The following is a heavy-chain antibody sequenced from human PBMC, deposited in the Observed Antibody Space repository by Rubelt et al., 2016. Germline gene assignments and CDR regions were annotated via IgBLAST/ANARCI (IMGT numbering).Heavy chain of an antibody. CDR3: ARHPGDIVVVPAAHFDY. V-gene: IGHV3-30*03. Sequence: SLRLSCAASGFTFSTYAMGWVRQAPGKGLEWVAVISSDGSNSYYADSVKGRFTISRDNAKNSLYLQMNSLRAEDTAVYYCARHPGDIVVVPAAHFDYWGQGTLVTVSS. J-gene: IGHJ4*02. CDR2: ISSDGSNS. CDR1: GFTFSTYA. D-gene: IGHD2-2*01.